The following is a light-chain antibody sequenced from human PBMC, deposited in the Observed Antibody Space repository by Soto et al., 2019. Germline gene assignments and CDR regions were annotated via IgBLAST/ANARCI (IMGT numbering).Light chain of an antibody. Sequence: DIQMPQSPSSLSASVGDRVTITCLASQTLSSYLNLYQQKPGKAPKLLIYAASSLQSGIPSRFSGSGSGTDFNLTISSRHPEDFATDYRQQLHSIPLPFGHGTKLEIK. CDR3: QQLHSIPLP. CDR1: QTLSSY. J-gene: IGKJ2*01. CDR2: AAS. V-gene: IGKV1-39*01.